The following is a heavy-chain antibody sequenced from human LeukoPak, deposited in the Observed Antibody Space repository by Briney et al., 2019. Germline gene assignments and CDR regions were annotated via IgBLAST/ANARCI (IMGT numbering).Heavy chain of an antibody. Sequence: SETLSLTCVVYGGSFSAYYWSWLRQSPGKGLEWVGEINHSGRTNYNPSLKRRVTISVDTSKNQFSLKLSSVTAADTAVYYCARGLEKYDYIWGSYRPVYYFDYWGQGTLVTVSS. J-gene: IGHJ4*02. D-gene: IGHD3-16*02. V-gene: IGHV4-34*01. CDR1: GGSFSAYY. CDR3: ARGLEKYDYIWGSYRPVYYFDY. CDR2: INHSGRT.